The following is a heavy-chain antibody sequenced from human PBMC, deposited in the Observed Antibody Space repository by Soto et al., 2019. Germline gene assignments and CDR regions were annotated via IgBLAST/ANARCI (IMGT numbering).Heavy chain of an antibody. D-gene: IGHD3-16*01. CDR2: INHRGST. Sequence: PSETLSLTCAVFGGSFSAYYWSWIRQSPGKGLEWIAEINHRGSTNYNPSLTSRVTILVDMSKNQFSLKVSSVTAADTAVYYCARSIGDSYYYGLDVWGQGTTVTVFS. J-gene: IGHJ6*02. CDR1: GGSFSAYY. CDR3: ARSIGDSYYYGLDV. V-gene: IGHV4-34*01.